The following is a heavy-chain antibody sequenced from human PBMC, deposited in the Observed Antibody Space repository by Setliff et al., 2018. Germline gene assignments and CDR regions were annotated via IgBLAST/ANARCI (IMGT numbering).Heavy chain of an antibody. J-gene: IGHJ4*02. CDR2: IRYNGDYDGDKK. D-gene: IGHD1-26*01. Sequence: GGSLRLSCAASGFTFAMYGMHWVRQAPGKGLEWVTFIRYNGDYDGDKKYYADSVKGRFTISRDNVKKMLYLQRDSLRTEDTAVYYCTREHTPWVGASHHDCWGQGTQVTVSS. V-gene: IGHV3-30*02. CDR3: TREHTPWVGASHHDC. CDR1: GFTFAMYG.